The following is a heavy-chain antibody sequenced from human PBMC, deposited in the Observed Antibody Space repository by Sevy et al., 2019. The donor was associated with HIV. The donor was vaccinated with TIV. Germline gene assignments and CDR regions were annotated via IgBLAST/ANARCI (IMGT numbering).Heavy chain of an antibody. CDR2: ISAYNGNT. D-gene: IGHD3-16*02. V-gene: IGHV1-18*01. CDR3: ARDKIMITFGGVIAQDAFDI. CDR1: GYTFTSYG. J-gene: IGHJ3*02. Sequence: ASVKVSCKASGYTFTSYGISWVRQAPGQGLEWMGWISAYNGNTNYAQKIQGRVTMTTDTSTSTAYMELRSLRSDDTAVYYCARDKIMITFGGVIAQDAFDIWGQGTMVTVSS.